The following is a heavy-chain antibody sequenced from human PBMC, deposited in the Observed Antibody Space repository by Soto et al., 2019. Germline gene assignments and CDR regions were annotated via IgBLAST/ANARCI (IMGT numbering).Heavy chain of an antibody. Sequence: DVRLLESGGGLVQPGGSLRLSCAASGFTFSSYSMSWVRQAPGKGLEWVSTIGASASTYYGDYVRGRFTISRDNSRNTLYLQMNSLRAEDTAVYSCADLSRDCTSSNCDWGQGTLVTVSS. D-gene: IGHD2-2*01. J-gene: IGHJ4*02. CDR3: ADLSRDCTSSNCD. CDR2: IGASAST. CDR1: GFTFSSYS. V-gene: IGHV3-23*01.